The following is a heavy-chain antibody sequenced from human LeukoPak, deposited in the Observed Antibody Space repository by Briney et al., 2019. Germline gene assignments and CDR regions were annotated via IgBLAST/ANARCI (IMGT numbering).Heavy chain of an antibody. J-gene: IGHJ5*02. D-gene: IGHD6-19*01. CDR2: IYYSGST. V-gene: IGHV4-59*12. Sequence: SETLSLTCTVSGGSISSYYWSWIRQPPGKGLEWIGYIYYSGSTYYNPSLKSRVTISVDTSKNQFSLKLSSVTAADTAVYYCARERGSGWYLLLWFDPWGQGTLVTVSS. CDR1: GGSISSYY. CDR3: ARERGSGWYLLLWFDP.